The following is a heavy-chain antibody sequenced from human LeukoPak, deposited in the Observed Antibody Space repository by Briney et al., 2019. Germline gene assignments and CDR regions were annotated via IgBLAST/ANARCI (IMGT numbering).Heavy chain of an antibody. CDR1: GGSISSGDYY. J-gene: IGHJ4*02. CDR3: ASGYGYGSGSLDY. D-gene: IGHD3-10*01. Sequence: PSETLSLTCTVSGGSISSGDYYWSWIRQPPGKGLEWIGYIYYSGSTNYNPSLKSRVTISVDTSKNQFSLKLSSVTAADTAVYYCASGYGYGSGSLDYWGQGTLVTVSS. V-gene: IGHV4-61*08. CDR2: IYYSGST.